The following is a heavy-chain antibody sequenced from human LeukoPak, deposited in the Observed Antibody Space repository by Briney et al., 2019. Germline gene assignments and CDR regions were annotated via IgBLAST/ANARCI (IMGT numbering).Heavy chain of an antibody. D-gene: IGHD1-14*01. J-gene: IGHJ4*02. CDR1: GFTFDDYA. CDR3: AKDRTYRGGILDS. V-gene: IGHV3-9*01. Sequence: PGGSVRLSCVASGFTFDDYAMHWVRQAPGKGLEWVSEVSWNSGIIDYADSVKGRFTISRDSAKNSLYLQMNSPKPEDTALCYCAKDRTYRGGILDSWGQGTLVTVSS. CDR2: VSWNSGII.